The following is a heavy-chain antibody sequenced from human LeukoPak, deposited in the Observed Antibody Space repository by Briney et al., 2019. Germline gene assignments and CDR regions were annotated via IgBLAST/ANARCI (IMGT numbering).Heavy chain of an antibody. J-gene: IGHJ5*02. V-gene: IGHV4-39*07. Sequence: SETLSLTCTVSGGSISSSSYYWGWIRQPPGKGLEWIGSIYYSGSTYYNPSLKSRVTISVDTSKNQFSLKLSSVTAADTAVYYCARYSSKQWQYNWFDPWGQGTLVTVSS. CDR1: GGSISSSSYY. D-gene: IGHD6-19*01. CDR3: ARYSSKQWQYNWFDP. CDR2: IYYSGST.